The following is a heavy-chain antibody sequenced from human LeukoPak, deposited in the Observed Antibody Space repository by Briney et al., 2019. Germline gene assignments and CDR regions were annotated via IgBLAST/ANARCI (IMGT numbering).Heavy chain of an antibody. CDR2: FDPEDGET. CDR3: ARPDSSGSSFDY. J-gene: IGHJ4*02. D-gene: IGHD3-22*01. Sequence: ASVKVSCKVSGYTLTELSMHWVRQAPGKGLEWMGGFDPEDGETIYAQKFQGRVTMTEDTSTDTAYMELSSLRSEDTAVYYCARPDSSGSSFDYWGQGTLVTVSS. V-gene: IGHV1-24*01. CDR1: GYTLTELS.